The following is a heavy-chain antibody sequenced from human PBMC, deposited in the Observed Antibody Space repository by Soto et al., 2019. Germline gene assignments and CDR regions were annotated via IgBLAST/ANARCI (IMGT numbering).Heavy chain of an antibody. CDR3: ARCLAAFAGASYYGMDV. J-gene: IGHJ6*02. Sequence: QVQLVQSGAEVKKPGASVKVSCKASGYTVTSYGISWVRQAPGQGLEWMGWISAYNGNTNYAQKLQGRVTMTTDTSTSTAYMEVRSLRSDDTVVYYCARCLAAFAGASYYGMDVWGQGTTVTVSS. D-gene: IGHD2-15*01. V-gene: IGHV1-18*01. CDR2: ISAYNGNT. CDR1: GYTVTSYG.